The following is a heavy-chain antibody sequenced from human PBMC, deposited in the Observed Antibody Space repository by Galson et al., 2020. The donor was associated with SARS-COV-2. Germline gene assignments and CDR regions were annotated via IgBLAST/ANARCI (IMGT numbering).Heavy chain of an antibody. CDR3: ARTARSLDD. D-gene: IGHD6-6*01. Sequence: SETLSLTCTVSGDSINSYYWSWIRQSPGKGLEWIGYIYQSGDIDSNPSLKSRLIISIDTSKNQFSLTLRSVTPADTAVYYCARTARSLDDWGQGITVTVSS. J-gene: IGHJ6*02. CDR2: IYQSGDI. CDR1: GDSINSYY. V-gene: IGHV4-59*01.